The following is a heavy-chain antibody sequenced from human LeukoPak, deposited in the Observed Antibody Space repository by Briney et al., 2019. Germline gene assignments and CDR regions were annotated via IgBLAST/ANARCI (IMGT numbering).Heavy chain of an antibody. CDR3: ARRAGAYSHPYDY. V-gene: IGHV3-53*01. D-gene: IGHD4/OR15-4a*01. CDR1: GFTVSSNF. CDR2: IYSDNT. J-gene: IGHJ4*02. Sequence: PGGSLRLSCAASGFTVSSNFMSWVRQAPGKGLEWVSFIYSDNTHYSDSVEGRFTISRDNSKNTLYLQMNSLRAEDTAVYYCARRAGAYSHPYDYWGQGTLVTVSS.